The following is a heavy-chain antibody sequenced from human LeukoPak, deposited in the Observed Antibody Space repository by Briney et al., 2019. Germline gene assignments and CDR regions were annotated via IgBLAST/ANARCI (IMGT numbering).Heavy chain of an antibody. D-gene: IGHD4-17*01. CDR2: ISYDGSNK. J-gene: IGHJ4*02. CDR3: ARGVFLRSPTVTY. CDR1: GFTFSSYA. Sequence: GGSLRLSCAASGFTFSSYAMHWVRQAPGKGLEWVAVISYDGSNKYYADSVKGRFTIYRDNSKNTLYLQMNSLRAEDTAVYYCARGVFLRSPTVTYWGQGTLVTVSS. V-gene: IGHV3-30*04.